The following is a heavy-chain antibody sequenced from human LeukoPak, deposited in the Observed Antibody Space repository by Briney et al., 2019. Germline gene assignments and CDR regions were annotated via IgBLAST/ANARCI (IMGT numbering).Heavy chain of an antibody. V-gene: IGHV4-61*02. J-gene: IGHJ5*02. D-gene: IGHD3-16*02. CDR2: IYSSGNT. CDR3: GRDLNGVTDP. CDR1: GGSISSGIYY. Sequence: SQTLSLTCTVSGGSISSGIYYWSWILQPAGKGLEWIGRIYSSGNTNYNPSLKSRVTISVDTSKNQFSLKLSSVTAADTAMYYCGRDLNGVTDPWGQGTLVTVSS.